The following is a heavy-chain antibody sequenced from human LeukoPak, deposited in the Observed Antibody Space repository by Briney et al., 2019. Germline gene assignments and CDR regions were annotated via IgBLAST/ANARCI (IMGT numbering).Heavy chain of an antibody. V-gene: IGHV1-18*01. CDR3: ARDQSGSGSYYIRNWFDP. J-gene: IGHJ5*02. CDR2: ISAYNGNT. D-gene: IGHD3-10*01. Sequence: ASVKVSCKASGYTFTSYGISWVRQAPGQGLEWMGWISAYNGNTNYAQKLQGRVTMTTDTSTSTAYMELSSLRSEDTAVYYCARDQSGSGSYYIRNWFDPWGQGTLVTVSS. CDR1: GYTFTSYG.